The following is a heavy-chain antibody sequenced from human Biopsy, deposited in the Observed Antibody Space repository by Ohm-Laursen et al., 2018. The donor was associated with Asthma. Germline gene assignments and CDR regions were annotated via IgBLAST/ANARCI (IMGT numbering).Heavy chain of an antibody. D-gene: IGHD4-17*01. J-gene: IGHJ6*01. V-gene: IGHV4-30-4*01. Sequence: TLSLTCTVSGGYIDSHDWSWCWIRQSPGKGLQWLGYAHFSGSTHYNPSLDRRIRMSVDTSKSRVSLSLTSVSAADTAVYFCARVRRYGDIFFGMDVWGQGTTVTVSS. CDR3: ARVRRYGDIFFGMDV. CDR1: GGYIDSHDWS. CDR2: AHFSGST.